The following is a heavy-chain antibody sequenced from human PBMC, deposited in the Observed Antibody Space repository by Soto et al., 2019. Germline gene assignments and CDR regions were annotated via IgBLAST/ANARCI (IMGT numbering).Heavy chain of an antibody. Sequence: SVKVSCKASRVAFSKFIVTWVRQAPGLGLEWVGGIIPIFGTANYAQKFQGRVTITADESTSTSYMEVNNLRSEDMAVYYCAKVRYSSPMGYYYGMDVWGQGTTVTVSS. CDR3: AKVRYSSPMGYYYGMDV. J-gene: IGHJ6*02. V-gene: IGHV1-69*13. CDR1: RVAFSKFI. D-gene: IGHD6-19*01. CDR2: IIPIFGTA.